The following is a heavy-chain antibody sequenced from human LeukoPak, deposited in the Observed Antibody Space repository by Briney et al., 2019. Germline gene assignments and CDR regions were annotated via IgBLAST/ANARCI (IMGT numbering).Heavy chain of an antibody. CDR3: ARSSHSEDWFDP. CDR2: ISSSSSYI. CDR1: GFTFSDAW. V-gene: IGHV3-21*01. Sequence: PGGSLRLSCAASGFTFSDAWMNWVRQAPGKGLEWVSSISSSSSYIYYADSVKGRFTISRDNAKNSLYLQMNSLRAEDTAVYYCARSSHSEDWFDPWGQGTLVTVSS. D-gene: IGHD2-21*01. J-gene: IGHJ5*02.